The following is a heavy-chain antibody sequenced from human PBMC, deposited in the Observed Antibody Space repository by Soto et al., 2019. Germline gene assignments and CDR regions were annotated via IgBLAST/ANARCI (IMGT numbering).Heavy chain of an antibody. Sequence: GGSLRLSCAASGFTFSSYGMHWVRQAPGKGLEWVAVISYDGSNKYYADSVKGRFTISRDNSKNTLYLQMNSLRAEDTAVYYCAKDVRRSGWYEAYYYYYGMDVWGQGTTVTVSS. V-gene: IGHV3-30*18. CDR2: ISYDGSNK. D-gene: IGHD6-19*01. CDR3: AKDVRRSGWYEAYYYYYGMDV. J-gene: IGHJ6*02. CDR1: GFTFSSYG.